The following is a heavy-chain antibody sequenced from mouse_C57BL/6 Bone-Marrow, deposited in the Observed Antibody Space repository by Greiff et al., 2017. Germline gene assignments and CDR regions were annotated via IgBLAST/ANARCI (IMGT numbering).Heavy chain of an antibody. CDR2: IWSDGST. V-gene: IGHV2-6*03. Sequence: VQLKESGPGLVAPSQSLSITCTVSGFSLTSYGVHWVRQPPGKGLEWLVVIWSDGSTTYNSALKSRLSISKDNSKSQVFLKMNSLQTDDTAMYYCARPITTVVSYAMDYWGQGTSVTVSS. J-gene: IGHJ4*01. CDR1: GFSLTSYG. CDR3: ARPITTVVSYAMDY. D-gene: IGHD1-1*01.